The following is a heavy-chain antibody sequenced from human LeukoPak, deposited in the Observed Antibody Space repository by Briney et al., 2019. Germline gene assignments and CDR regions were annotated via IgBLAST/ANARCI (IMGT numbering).Heavy chain of an antibody. V-gene: IGHV3-33*01. CDR1: GFTFSSYG. CDR2: IWYDGSNK. CDR3: ARDSRGGSGWYGYFDL. Sequence: GGSLRLSCAASGFTFSSYGMHWVRQAPGKGLEWVAVIWYDGSNKYYADSVKGRFTISRDNAKNSLYLQMNSLRAEDTAIYYCARDSRGGSGWYGYFDLWGRGTLVTVSS. D-gene: IGHD6-19*01. J-gene: IGHJ2*01.